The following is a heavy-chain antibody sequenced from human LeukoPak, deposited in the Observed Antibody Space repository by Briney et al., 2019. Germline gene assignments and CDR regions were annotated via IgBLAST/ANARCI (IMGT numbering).Heavy chain of an antibody. CDR1: GYTFTGYY. CDR3: ARTKYSSGWYVDY. J-gene: IGHJ4*02. Sequence: EASVKVSCKASGYTFTGYYMHWVRQAPGRGLEWMGWINPNSGGTNYAQKFQGRVTMTRDTSISTAYMELSRLRSDDTAVYYCARTKYSSGWYVDYWGQGTLVTVSS. V-gene: IGHV1-2*02. CDR2: INPNSGGT. D-gene: IGHD6-19*01.